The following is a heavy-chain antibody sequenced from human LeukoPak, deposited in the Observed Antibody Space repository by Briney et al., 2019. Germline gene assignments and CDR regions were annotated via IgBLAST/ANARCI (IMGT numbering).Heavy chain of an antibody. V-gene: IGHV4-34*01. CDR2: INHSGNT. CDR1: GGSFSGYY. Sequence: PSETLSLTCAVYGGSFSGYYWSWIRQPPGKGLEWIGEINHSGNTNYNPSLKSRVTISVDTSKDQFSLKLSSVTAADTAVYYCARGRQQQLVRVIGWFDPWGQGTLVTVSS. D-gene: IGHD6-13*01. J-gene: IGHJ5*02. CDR3: ARGRQQQLVRVIGWFDP.